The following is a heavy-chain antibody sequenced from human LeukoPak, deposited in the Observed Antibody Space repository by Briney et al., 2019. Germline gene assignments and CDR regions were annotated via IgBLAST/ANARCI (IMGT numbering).Heavy chain of an antibody. CDR2: TSSDGTVK. D-gene: IGHD2-2*01. CDR3: ARDPVPAASRHFDY. J-gene: IGHJ4*01. CDR1: GFTFSTYA. V-gene: IGHV3-30-3*01. Sequence: GRSLRLSCAASGFTFSTYAMHWVRQAPGKGLEWVAVTSSDGTVKYYPDSVKGRFTISRDNSKNTLYLQVNSLRPEDTGVYYCARDPVPAASRHFDYWGQGTLVTVSS.